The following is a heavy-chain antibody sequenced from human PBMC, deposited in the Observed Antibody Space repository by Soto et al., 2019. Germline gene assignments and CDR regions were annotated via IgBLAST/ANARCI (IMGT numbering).Heavy chain of an antibody. CDR3: ARVPRGYGDPSDANYFDY. CDR2: IYYSGST. CDR1: GGSISSGGYY. J-gene: IGHJ4*02. V-gene: IGHV4-31*03. D-gene: IGHD4-17*01. Sequence: SETLSLTCTVSGGSISSGGYYWSWIRQHPGKGLEWIGYIYYSGSTYYNPSLKSRVTISVDTSKNQFSLKLSSVTAADTAVYYCARVPRGYGDPSDANYFDYWGQGTLVTVSS.